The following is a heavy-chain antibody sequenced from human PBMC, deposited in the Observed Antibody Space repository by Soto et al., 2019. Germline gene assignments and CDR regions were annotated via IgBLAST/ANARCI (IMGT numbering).Heavy chain of an antibody. Sequence: EVQLLESGGGLVPPGGSLRLSCAASGFTFSNYAMSWVRQTPGVGLEWVSAISGSGGGGESYYADSVKGRFTIYRENSMNTLYLQMNSLRAEGTPVYSSAKENDITAYSDYWGQGTLVTVSS. D-gene: IGHD3-9*01. J-gene: IGHJ4*02. CDR2: ISGSGGGGES. CDR3: AKENDITAYSDY. V-gene: IGHV3-23*01. CDR1: GFTFSNYA.